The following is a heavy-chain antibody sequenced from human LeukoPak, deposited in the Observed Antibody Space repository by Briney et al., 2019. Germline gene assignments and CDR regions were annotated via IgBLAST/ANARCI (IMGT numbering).Heavy chain of an antibody. CDR3: AKDYSFGVPFTMVRGVPLDY. J-gene: IGHJ4*02. CDR2: ISGSGGST. CDR1: RFTFSSYA. D-gene: IGHD3-10*01. V-gene: IGHV3-23*01. Sequence: QPGGSLRLSCAASRFTFSSYAMSWVRQAPGKGLEWVSAISGSGGSTYYADSVKGRFTISRDNSKNTLYLQMNSLRAEDTAVYYCAKDYSFGVPFTMVRGVPLDYWGQGTLVTVSS.